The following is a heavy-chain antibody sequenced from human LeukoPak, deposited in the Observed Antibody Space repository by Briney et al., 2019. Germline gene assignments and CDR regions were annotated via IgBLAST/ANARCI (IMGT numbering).Heavy chain of an antibody. D-gene: IGHD4-11*01. J-gene: IGHJ3*02. CDR2: ISYDGSNK. CDR3: AKLGINYGDAFDI. Sequence: GSLRLSCAASGFTFSSYGMHWVRQAPGKGLEWVAVISYDGSNKYYADSVKGRFTISRDNSKNTLYLQMNSLRAEDTAVYYCAKLGINYGDAFDIWGQGTMVTVSS. CDR1: GFTFSSYG. V-gene: IGHV3-30*18.